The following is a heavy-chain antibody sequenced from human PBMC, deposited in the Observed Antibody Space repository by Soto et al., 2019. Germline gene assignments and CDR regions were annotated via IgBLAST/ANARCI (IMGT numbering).Heavy chain of an antibody. CDR1: GGSISSSSYY. CDR3: ARHRGDLLTGFDY. Sequence: SETLSLTCTVSGGSISSSSYYWGWIRQPPGKGLEWIGSIYYSGSTYYNPSLKSRVTISVDTSKNQFSLKLSSVTAADTAVYYGARHRGDLLTGFDYWGQGTLVTV. V-gene: IGHV4-39*01. D-gene: IGHD3-9*01. J-gene: IGHJ4*02. CDR2: IYYSGST.